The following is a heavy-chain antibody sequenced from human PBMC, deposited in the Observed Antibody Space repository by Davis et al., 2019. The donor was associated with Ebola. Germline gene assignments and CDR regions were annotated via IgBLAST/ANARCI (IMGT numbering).Heavy chain of an antibody. V-gene: IGHV4-61*09. CDR2: IYTSVST. D-gene: IGHD3-10*01. CDR3: ARQEYYGSGFDP. CDR1: GYSISSGSYY. J-gene: IGHJ5*02. Sequence: PSETLSLTCTVSGYSISSGSYYWSWIRQPAGKGLEWIGHIYTSVSTNYNPSLKSRVTISVDTSKNQFSLKLSSVNAADTAVYYCARQEYYGSGFDPWGQGTLVTVSS.